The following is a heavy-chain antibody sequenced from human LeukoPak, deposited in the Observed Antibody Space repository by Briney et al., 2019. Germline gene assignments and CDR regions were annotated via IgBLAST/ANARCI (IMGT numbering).Heavy chain of an antibody. Sequence: GASVKVSCKASGYTLSGYYIHWVRQAPGQGLDWIGWINPNSGATNYAQRFQDRVTMTRDTSINTAYMELSGLRSDDTAVYYCARTFCCSNGCSRKYFDYWGQGTLVTVSS. CDR1: GYTLSGYY. D-gene: IGHD2-2*01. J-gene: IGHJ4*02. CDR3: ARTFCCSNGCSRKYFDY. CDR2: INPNSGAT. V-gene: IGHV1-2*02.